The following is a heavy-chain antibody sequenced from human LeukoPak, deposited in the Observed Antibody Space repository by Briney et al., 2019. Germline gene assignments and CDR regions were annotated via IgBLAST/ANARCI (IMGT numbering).Heavy chain of an antibody. CDR3: ARVYSGSYYWFDP. CDR2: IYPGDSDT. V-gene: IGHV5-51*01. D-gene: IGHD1-26*01. CDR1: GYRFTSYW. J-gene: IGHJ5*02. Sequence: GEALEISLKGSGYRFTSYWIGWVRPMPGKGLEWMGIIYPGDSDTRYSPSFQGQVTISADKSISTAYLQWSSLKASDTAMYYCARVYSGSYYWFDPWGQGTLVTVSS.